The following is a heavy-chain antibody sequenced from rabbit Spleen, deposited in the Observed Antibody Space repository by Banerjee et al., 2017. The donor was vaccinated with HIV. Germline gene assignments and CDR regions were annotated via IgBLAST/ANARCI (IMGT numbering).Heavy chain of an antibody. Sequence: QEQLVESGGGLVKPGASLTLICTASGFSLNDKDVMCWVRQAPGKGLEWIACIYAGSSGNAYYASWAKGRFTISKTSSTTVTLQMTSLTAADTATYFCARDAAGREDFNLWGPGTLVTVS. CDR1: GFSLNDKDV. CDR3: ARDAAGREDFNL. D-gene: IGHD4-2*01. V-gene: IGHV1S45*01. CDR2: IYAGSSGNA. J-gene: IGHJ4*01.